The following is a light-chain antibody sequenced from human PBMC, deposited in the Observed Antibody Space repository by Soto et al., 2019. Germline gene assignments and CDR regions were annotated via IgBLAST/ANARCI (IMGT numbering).Light chain of an antibody. CDR2: AAS. V-gene: IGKV1-33*01. CDR3: QQYDNLPLT. J-gene: IGKJ4*01. CDR1: QDINNY. Sequence: DIQRAQSPSSLSASVGNRVTISCQTSQDINNYLNWYQQKSRKAPQLLIYAASDLETGVPSRFSGSGSGTDFTSTINSLQPEDIATYYCQQYDNLPLTFGGGTKVDIK.